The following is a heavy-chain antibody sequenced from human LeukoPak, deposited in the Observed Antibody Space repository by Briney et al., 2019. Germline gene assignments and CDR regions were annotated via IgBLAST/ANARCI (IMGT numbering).Heavy chain of an antibody. V-gene: IGHV4-59*01. J-gene: IGHJ3*02. CDR1: GGSISSYY. D-gene: IGHD2-8*01. CDR3: ARSIERKTNGAFDI. CDR2: IYYSGST. Sequence: SETLSLTCTVSGGSISSYYWSWIRQPPGKGLECIGYIYYSGSTNYNPSLKSRVTISVDTSKNQFSLKLSSVTAADTAVYYCARSIERKTNGAFDIWGQGTMVTVSS.